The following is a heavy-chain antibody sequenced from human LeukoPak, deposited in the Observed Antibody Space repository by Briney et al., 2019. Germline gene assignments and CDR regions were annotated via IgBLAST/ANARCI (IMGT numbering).Heavy chain of an antibody. J-gene: IGHJ3*02. CDR1: GYTFTSYY. D-gene: IGHD5-18*01. Sequence: ASVKVSCKASGYTFTSYYMHWVRQAPGQGLEWVGIINPSGGSSTYVQQVQGRVPMTRDTATSTVNMELSCLRSENTAVYYCARGGYSYGEDVFGEDAFANWGQGTMVSV. V-gene: IGHV1-46*01. CDR3: ARGGYSYGEDVFGEDAFAN. CDR2: INPSGGSS.